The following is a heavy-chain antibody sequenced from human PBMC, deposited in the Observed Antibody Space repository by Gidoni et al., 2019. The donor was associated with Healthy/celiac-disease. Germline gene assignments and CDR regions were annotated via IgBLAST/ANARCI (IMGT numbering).Heavy chain of an antibody. CDR1: GFTFSSYS. J-gene: IGHJ4*02. D-gene: IGHD3-22*01. CDR2: ISSSSSYI. V-gene: IGHV3-21*01. Sequence: EVQLVESGGGLVKPGGSLRFSCAASGFTFSSYSMNWVRQAPGKGLEWVSSISSSSSYIYYADSVKGRFTTSRDNAKNSLYLQMNSLRAEDTAVYYCARDSSSVIDYWGQGTLVTVSS. CDR3: ARDSSSVIDY.